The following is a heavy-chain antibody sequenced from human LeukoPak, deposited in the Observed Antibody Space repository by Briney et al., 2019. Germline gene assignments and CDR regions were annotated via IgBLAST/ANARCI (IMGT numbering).Heavy chain of an antibody. J-gene: IGHJ4*02. Sequence: PGGSLRLSCAASGFTFSSYAMSWVRQPPGKGLEWIGSIYYSGSTYYNPSLKSRVTISVDTSKNQFSLKLSSVTAADTAVYYCASLNDVLLWFGELDYWGQGTLVTVSS. D-gene: IGHD3-10*01. CDR2: IYYSGST. V-gene: IGHV4-39*01. CDR1: GFTFSSYA. CDR3: ASLNDVLLWFGELDY.